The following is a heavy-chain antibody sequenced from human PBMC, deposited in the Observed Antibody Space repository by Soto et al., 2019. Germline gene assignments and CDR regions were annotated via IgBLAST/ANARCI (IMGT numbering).Heavy chain of an antibody. D-gene: IGHD2-2*01. Sequence: SDTLSLTCTVSGDSITSNSYFWALIRQPPGKGLEWIGSIYYSGTTYYNPSLRSRVTISVDSSKNQFSLKLSSVTAADTAVYYRARKFSVFPYAYWFQG. CDR3: ARKFSVFPYAY. CDR2: IYYSGTT. CDR1: GDSITSNSYF. V-gene: IGHV4-39*01. J-gene: IGHJ4*01.